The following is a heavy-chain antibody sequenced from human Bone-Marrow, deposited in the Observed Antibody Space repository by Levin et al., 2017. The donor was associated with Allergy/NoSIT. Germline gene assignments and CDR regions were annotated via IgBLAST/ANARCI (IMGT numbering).Heavy chain of an antibody. D-gene: IGHD6-13*01. CDR2: IDPRDSDA. J-gene: IGHJ4*02. CDR3: ARLAAGSYYFDY. V-gene: IGHV5-51*01. CDR1: GYSFTNYW. Sequence: GGSLRLSCQGSGYSFTNYWIAWVRQLPGKGLEWMAIIDPRDSDARYSPSVQGQVTISVDNSIRIAYLQWSSLKASDTATYYCARLAAGSYYFDYLGQGTVVTVTS.